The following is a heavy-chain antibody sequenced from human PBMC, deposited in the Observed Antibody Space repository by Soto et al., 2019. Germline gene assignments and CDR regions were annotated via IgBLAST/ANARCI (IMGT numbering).Heavy chain of an antibody. V-gene: IGHV3-23*01. CDR2: ISGSGGST. Sequence: SGGSLRLSCAASGFTFSSYAMSWVRQAPGKGLEWVSAISGSGGSTYYADSVKGRFTISRDNSKNTLYLQMNSLRAEDTAVYYCAKDRAAGTIGDAFDIWGQGTMVTVSS. D-gene: IGHD6-13*01. J-gene: IGHJ3*02. CDR1: GFTFSSYA. CDR3: AKDRAAGTIGDAFDI.